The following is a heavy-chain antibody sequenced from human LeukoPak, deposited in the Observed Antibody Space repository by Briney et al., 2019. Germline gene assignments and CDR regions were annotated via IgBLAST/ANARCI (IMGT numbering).Heavy chain of an antibody. V-gene: IGHV1-46*01. CDR2: INPSGGST. J-gene: IGHJ4*02. D-gene: IGHD5-12*01. Sequence: ASVKVSCKASGYTFTSYYMHWVRQAPGQGLEWLGNINPSGGSTSNAQKFQGRVTMTRDTSTSTVYMELSSLRSEDTAVYYCARHIVATGNFDYWGQGTLVTVSS. CDR3: ARHIVATGNFDY. CDR1: GYTFTSYY.